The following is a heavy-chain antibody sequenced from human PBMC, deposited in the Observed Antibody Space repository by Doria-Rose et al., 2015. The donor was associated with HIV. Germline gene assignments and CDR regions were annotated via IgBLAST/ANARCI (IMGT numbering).Heavy chain of an antibody. CDR2: IFSDDER. D-gene: IGHD6-13*01. Sequence: QVTLKESGPVLVKPTETLTLTCTVSGVSLSSPGMGVSWIRQPPGKAPEWLANIFSDDERSYKTSLKSRLTISRSTSKSQVVLTMTDMDPVDTATYYCARIKSSRWYHKYYFDFWGQGTLVIVSA. J-gene: IGHJ4*02. CDR3: ARIKSSRWYHKYYFDF. V-gene: IGHV2-26*01. CDR1: GVSLSSPGMG.